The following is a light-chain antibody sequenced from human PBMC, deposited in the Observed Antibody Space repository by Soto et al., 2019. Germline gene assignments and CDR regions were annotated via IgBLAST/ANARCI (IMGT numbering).Light chain of an antibody. J-gene: IGKJ4*01. CDR3: QHRANWPLT. CDR1: QSVSSY. Sequence: EVVLTQSPATQSLSPGERTTLSCRASQSVSSYLAWYQQRPGQAPRLLIDDASNRATGVPARFSGNGSGTDFTLTISSLEPEDFAVYYCQHRANWPLTFGGGTKLEIK. CDR2: DAS. V-gene: IGKV3-11*01.